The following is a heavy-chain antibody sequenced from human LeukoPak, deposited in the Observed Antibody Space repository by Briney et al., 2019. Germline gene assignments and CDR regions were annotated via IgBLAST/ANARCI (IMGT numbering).Heavy chain of an antibody. CDR3: ARERETTVTYDAFDI. D-gene: IGHD4-17*01. V-gene: IGHV3-48*03. CDR2: ISRSGSTI. J-gene: IGHJ3*02. CDR1: GFTFSSYE. Sequence: GGSLRLSCVASGFTFSSYEMNWVHQAPGKGLEWISYISRSGSTIYHADSVKGRFTLSRDNAKKSPYLEMKSLRAEDTAVYYCARERETTVTYDAFDIWGLGTMVTVSS.